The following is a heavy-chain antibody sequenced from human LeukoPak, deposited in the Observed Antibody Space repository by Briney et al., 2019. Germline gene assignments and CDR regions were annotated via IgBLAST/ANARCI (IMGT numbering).Heavy chain of an antibody. V-gene: IGHV3-9*01. CDR2: ISWNSGSI. CDR3: AKDSSGGSYSYYYGMDV. J-gene: IGHJ6*02. CDR1: GFTFDDYA. D-gene: IGHD1-26*01. Sequence: GRSLRLSCAASGFTFDDYAMHWVRQAPGKGLEWVSGISWNSGSIGYADSVKGRFTISRDNAKNSLCLQMNSLRAEDTALYYCAKDSSGGSYSYYYGMDVWGQGTTVTVSS.